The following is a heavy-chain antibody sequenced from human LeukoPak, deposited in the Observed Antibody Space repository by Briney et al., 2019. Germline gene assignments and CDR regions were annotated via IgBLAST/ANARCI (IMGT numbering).Heavy chain of an antibody. CDR1: GFTFSSYA. V-gene: IGHV3-23*01. D-gene: IGHD6-6*01. CDR3: AKVSSRHYYYYYMDV. Sequence: PGGSLRLSCAASGFTFSSYAMSWVRQAPGKGREWVSAISGSGGSTYYADPVKGRFTISRDNSKNTLYLQMNSLRAEDTAVYYCAKVSSRHYYYYYMDVWGKGTTVTVSS. J-gene: IGHJ6*03. CDR2: ISGSGGST.